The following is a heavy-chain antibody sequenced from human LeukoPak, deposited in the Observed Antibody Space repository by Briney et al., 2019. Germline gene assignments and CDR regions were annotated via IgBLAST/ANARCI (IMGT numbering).Heavy chain of an antibody. CDR1: GFTFSGSA. J-gene: IGHJ6*03. CDR3: TRLVTMVRGPTSYYYYYYMDV. V-gene: IGHV3-73*01. D-gene: IGHD3-10*01. Sequence: GGSLRLSCAASGFTFSGSAMHWVHQASGKGLEWVGRIRSKANSYATAYAASVKGRFTISRDDSKNTAYLQMNSLKTEDTAVYYCTRLVTMVRGPTSYYYYYYMDVWGKGTTVTVSS. CDR2: IRSKANSYAT.